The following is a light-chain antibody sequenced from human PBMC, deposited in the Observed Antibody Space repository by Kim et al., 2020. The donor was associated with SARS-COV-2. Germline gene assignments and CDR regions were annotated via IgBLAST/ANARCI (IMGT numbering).Light chain of an antibody. J-gene: IGLJ2*01. CDR2: QDT. V-gene: IGLV3-1*01. CDR3: QVWDSSTVV. CDR1: KLGDKY. Sequence: SVSPGQTASITCSGDKLGDKYACWYQQRPGQSPVLVIYQDTKRPSGIPERFSGSNSGNTATLTIGGTQAMDEADYYCQVWDSSTVVFGGGTQLTVL.